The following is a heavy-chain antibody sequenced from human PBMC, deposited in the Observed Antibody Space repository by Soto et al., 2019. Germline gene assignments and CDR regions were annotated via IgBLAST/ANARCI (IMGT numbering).Heavy chain of an antibody. CDR3: AGGGGWELWLYPNSYYFDY. CDR2: INPNSGGT. J-gene: IGHJ4*02. CDR1: GYTFTGYY. V-gene: IGHV1-2*02. D-gene: IGHD5-18*01. Sequence: ASVKVSCKASGYTFTGYYMHWVRQAPGQGLEWMGWINPNSGGTNYAQKFQGRVTMTRDTSISTAYMELRRLRSDDTAVYYCAGGGGWELWLYPNSYYFDYWGQGSLVTVSS.